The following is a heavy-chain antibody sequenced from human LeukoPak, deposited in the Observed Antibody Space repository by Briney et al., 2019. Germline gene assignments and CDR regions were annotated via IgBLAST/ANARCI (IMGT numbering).Heavy chain of an antibody. Sequence: GGSLRLSCAASGFTFSSYSMNWVRQAPGKGLEWVSHITASGTAMFYADSVKGRFTISRDNSKNTVYLQMDSLRAEDTAIYYCAKDREPDDGYDIDSWGQGTLVTVSS. CDR3: AKDREPDDGYDIDS. D-gene: IGHD5-12*01. CDR2: ITASGTAM. CDR1: GFTFSSYS. V-gene: IGHV3-23*01. J-gene: IGHJ4*02.